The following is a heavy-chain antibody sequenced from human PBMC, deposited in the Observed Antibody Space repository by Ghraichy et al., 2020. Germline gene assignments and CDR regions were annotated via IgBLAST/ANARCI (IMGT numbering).Heavy chain of an antibody. V-gene: IGHV4-34*01. D-gene: IGHD2-2*01. CDR2: INHSGST. Sequence: SETLSLTCAVYGGSFSGYYWSWIRQPPGKGLEWIGEINHSGSTNYNPSLKSRVTISVDTSKNQFSLKLSSVTAADTAVYYCARCYPRWPAGTSLPNWFDPWGQGTLVTVSS. CDR1: GGSFSGYY. J-gene: IGHJ5*02. CDR3: ARCYPRWPAGTSLPNWFDP.